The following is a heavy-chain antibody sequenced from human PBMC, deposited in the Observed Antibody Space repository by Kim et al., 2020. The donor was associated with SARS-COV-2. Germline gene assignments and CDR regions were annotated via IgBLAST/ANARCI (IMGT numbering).Heavy chain of an antibody. CDR2: INTNTGNP. V-gene: IGHV7-4-1*02. Sequence: ASVKVSCKSSGYTFTSYAMNWVRQAPGQGLEWMGWINTNTGNPTYAQGFTGRFVFSLDTSVSTAYLQISSLKAEDTAVYYCARAPRVTLFGVVVWFDPWGQGTLVTVSS. CDR3: ARAPRVTLFGVVVWFDP. CDR1: GYTFTSYA. D-gene: IGHD3-3*01. J-gene: IGHJ5*02.